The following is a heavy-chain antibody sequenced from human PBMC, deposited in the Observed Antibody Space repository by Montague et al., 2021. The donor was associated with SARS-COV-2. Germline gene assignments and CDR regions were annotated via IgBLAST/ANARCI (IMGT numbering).Heavy chain of an antibody. CDR2: ISYDGSNK. CDR1: GFTFSSYA. CDR3: ARDLGSYYGMDV. V-gene: IGHV3-30*04. Sequence: SLRLSCEASGFTFSSYAMHWVRQAPGKGLEWVAVISYDGSNKYYADSVKGRFTISRDNSENTLYLQMNSLRAEDTAVYYCARDLGSYYGMDVWGQGTTVTVSS. J-gene: IGHJ6*02.